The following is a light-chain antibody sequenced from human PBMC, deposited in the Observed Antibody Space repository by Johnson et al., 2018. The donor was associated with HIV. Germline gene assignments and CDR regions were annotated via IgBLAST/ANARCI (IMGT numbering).Light chain of an antibody. CDR3: GTWDSGLSAGGV. Sequence: QSVLTQPPSVSAAPGQKVTISCSGSSSNIGNKYVSWYQQLPGTAPKLLIYESDQRPSGIPDRFSGSKSGTSATLDITGLQTGDEADYYCGTWDSGLSAGGVFGTGTKVTVL. V-gene: IGLV1-51*02. CDR1: SSNIGNKY. J-gene: IGLJ1*01. CDR2: ESD.